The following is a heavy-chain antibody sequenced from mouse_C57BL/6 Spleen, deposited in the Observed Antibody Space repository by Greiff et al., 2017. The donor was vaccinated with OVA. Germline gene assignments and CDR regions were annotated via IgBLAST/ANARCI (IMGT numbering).Heavy chain of an antibody. CDR3: ASTVVAPDYFDY. J-gene: IGHJ2*01. Sequence: VQLKQSGPELVKPGASVKMSCKASGYTFTDYNMHWVKQSHGKSLEWIGYINPNNGGTSYNQKFKGKATLTVNKSSSTAYMELRSLTSEDSAVYYCASTVVAPDYFDYWGQGTTLTVSS. CDR1: GYTFTDYN. CDR2: INPNNGGT. V-gene: IGHV1-22*01. D-gene: IGHD1-1*01.